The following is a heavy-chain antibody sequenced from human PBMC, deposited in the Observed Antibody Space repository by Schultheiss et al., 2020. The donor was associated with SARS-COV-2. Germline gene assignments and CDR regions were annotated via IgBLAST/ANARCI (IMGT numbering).Heavy chain of an antibody. D-gene: IGHD1-26*01. CDR1: GFTFDDYA. J-gene: IGHJ6*02. CDR2: ISWNSGSI. Sequence: GGSLRLSCAASGFTFDDYAMHWVRQAPGKGLEWVSGISWNSGSIGYADSVKGRFTISRDNAKNSLYLQMNSLRAEDTALYYCAKDGVPSFYYYYGMDVWGQGTTGTVSS. CDR3: AKDGVPSFYYYYGMDV. V-gene: IGHV3-9*01.